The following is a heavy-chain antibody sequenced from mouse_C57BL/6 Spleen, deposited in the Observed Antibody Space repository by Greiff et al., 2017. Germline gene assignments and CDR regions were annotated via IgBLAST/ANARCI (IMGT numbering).Heavy chain of an antibody. CDR1: GYTFTSYW. D-gene: IGHD3-3*01. V-gene: IGHV1-69*01. CDR3: ARRALPYYFDY. CDR2: IDPSDSYT. J-gene: IGHJ2*01. Sequence: QVHVKQPGAELVMPGASVKLSCKASGYTFTSYWMHWVKQRPGQGLEWIGEIDPSDSYTNYNQKFKGKSTLTVDKSSSTAYMQLSSLTSEDSAVYYCARRALPYYFDYWGQGTTLTVSS.